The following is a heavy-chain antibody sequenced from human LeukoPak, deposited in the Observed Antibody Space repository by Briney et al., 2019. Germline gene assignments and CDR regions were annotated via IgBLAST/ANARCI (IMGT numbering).Heavy chain of an antibody. CDR3: AREYYGSSGYYNDY. V-gene: IGHV4-59*11. J-gene: IGHJ4*02. CDR1: GGSLINHN. Sequence: SETLSLTCSVSGGSLINHNWSWIRQPPGKGLEWIGYIYSSGSTNYNPPLKSRVTISVDRSKNQFSLNLSSVTAADTAVYYCAREYYGSSGYYNDYWGQGALVTVSS. D-gene: IGHD3-22*01. CDR2: IYSSGST.